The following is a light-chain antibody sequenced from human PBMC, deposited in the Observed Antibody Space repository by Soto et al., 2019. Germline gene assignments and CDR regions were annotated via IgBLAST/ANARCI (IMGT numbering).Light chain of an antibody. CDR2: DVS. CDR1: SADDSSSNF. V-gene: IGLV2-14*03. Sequence: QSALTQPASVSGSPGQSITISCTGISADDSSSNFVSWYQHRPGKAPRLILYDVSHRPSGVSNRFSGSKAGDTASLTISGLQLEDEADYYCTSYRRGPLYVFGTGTKVTVL. J-gene: IGLJ1*01. CDR3: TSYRRGPLYV.